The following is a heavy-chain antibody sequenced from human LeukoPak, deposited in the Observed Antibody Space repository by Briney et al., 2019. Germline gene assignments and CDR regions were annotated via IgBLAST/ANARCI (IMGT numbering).Heavy chain of an antibody. D-gene: IGHD6-13*01. CDR1: GGSISSYY. J-gene: IGHJ5*02. Sequence: SETLSLTCTVSGGSISSYYWSWIRQPAGKGLEWIGSIYYSGSTYYNPSLKSRVTISVDTSKNQFSLKLSSVTAADTAVYYCARGGYSSSWYTGWFDPWGQGTLVTVSS. CDR2: IYYSGST. CDR3: ARGGYSSSWYTGWFDP. V-gene: IGHV4-4*07.